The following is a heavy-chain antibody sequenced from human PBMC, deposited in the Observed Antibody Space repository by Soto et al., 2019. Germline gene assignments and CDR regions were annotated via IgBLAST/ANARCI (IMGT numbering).Heavy chain of an antibody. Sequence: GGSLRLSCAASGFTFSSYGMHWVRQAPGKGLEWVAVIWYDGSNKYYADSVKGRFTISRDNSKNTLYLQMNSLRAEDTAVYYCARDPAWGAWVTVVTTYYFDYWGQGTLVTVSS. CDR3: ARDPAWGAWVTVVTTYYFDY. D-gene: IGHD2-15*01. CDR1: GFTFSSYG. V-gene: IGHV3-33*01. J-gene: IGHJ4*02. CDR2: IWYDGSNK.